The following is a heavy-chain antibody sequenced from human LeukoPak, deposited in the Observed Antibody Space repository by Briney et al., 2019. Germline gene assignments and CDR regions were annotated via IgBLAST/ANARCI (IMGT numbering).Heavy chain of an antibody. CDR1: GLTFSSYS. D-gene: IGHD3-22*01. CDR3: ARGWYYYDSSGYYGDAFDI. V-gene: IGHV3-21*01. Sequence: PGGSLRLSCAASGLTFSSYSMNWVRQAPGKGLEWVSSISSSSSYIYYADSVKGRFTISRDNAKNSLYLQMNSLRAEDTAVYYCARGWYYYDSSGYYGDAFDIWGQGTMVTVSS. J-gene: IGHJ3*02. CDR2: ISSSSSYI.